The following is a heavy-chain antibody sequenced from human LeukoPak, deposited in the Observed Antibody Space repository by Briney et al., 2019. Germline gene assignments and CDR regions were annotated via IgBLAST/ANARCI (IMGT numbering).Heavy chain of an antibody. CDR3: ASSEYSSSSPDY. V-gene: IGHV3-21*01. J-gene: IGHJ4*02. Sequence: GGSLRLSCAASGFTFSSYTLTWVRQAPGKGLEWVSSISRSSSYIYYADSVKGRFTISRDNAKNSLYLQMNSLRAEDTAVYYCASSEYSSSSPDYWGQGTLVTVSS. CDR2: ISRSSSYI. D-gene: IGHD6-6*01. CDR1: GFTFSSYT.